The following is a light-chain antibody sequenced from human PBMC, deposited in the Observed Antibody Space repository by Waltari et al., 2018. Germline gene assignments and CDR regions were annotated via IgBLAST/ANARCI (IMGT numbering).Light chain of an antibody. CDR1: QSISRY. CDR3: QNHERLPAV. Sequence: IVLTQSPGTLSLSPGERATLSCRASQSISRYLAWYQQKPGQAPSLLIYAASSRATGIPDRFSGSGSGTDFSLTISRLEPEDFAVYFCQNHERLPAVFGQGTKVEIK. CDR2: AAS. J-gene: IGKJ1*01. V-gene: IGKV3-20*01.